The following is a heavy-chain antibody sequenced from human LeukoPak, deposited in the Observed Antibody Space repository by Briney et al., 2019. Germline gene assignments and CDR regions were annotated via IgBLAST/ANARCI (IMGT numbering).Heavy chain of an antibody. CDR2: INHSGST. CDR1: GGSFSGYY. J-gene: IGHJ5*02. D-gene: IGHD2-2*02. V-gene: IGHV4-34*01. CDR3: ARQAVCSSTSCYNPESWFDP. Sequence: SETLSLTCAVYGGSFSGYYWSWIRQPPGKGLEWIGEINHSGSTNYNPSLESRVTISVDTSKNQFSLKLSSVTAADTAVYYCARQAVCSSTSCYNPESWFDPWGQGTLVTVSS.